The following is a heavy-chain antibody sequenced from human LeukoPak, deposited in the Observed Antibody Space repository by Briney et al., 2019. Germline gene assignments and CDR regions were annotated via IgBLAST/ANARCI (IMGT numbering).Heavy chain of an antibody. CDR2: ISSSSSYT. Sequence: GGSLRLSCAASGFTFSDYYMSWIRQAPGKGLEWVSYISSSSSYTNYADSVKGRFTISRDNAKNSLYLQMNSLRAEGTAVYYCARRGSSWYVDYWGQGTLVTVSS. V-gene: IGHV3-11*03. CDR1: GFTFSDYY. J-gene: IGHJ4*02. CDR3: ARRGSSWYVDY. D-gene: IGHD6-13*01.